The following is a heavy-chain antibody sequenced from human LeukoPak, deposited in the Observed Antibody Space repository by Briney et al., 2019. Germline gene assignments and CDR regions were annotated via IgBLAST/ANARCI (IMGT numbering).Heavy chain of an antibody. CDR2: IYHSGKT. D-gene: IGHD6-13*01. CDR1: TGSISSRSFH. CDR3: ARQGASSWYTLFFYGRDV. V-gene: IGHV4-39*01. J-gene: IGHJ6*04. Sequence: SETLSLTCTVSTGSISSRSFHWDWLRQPPGKELEWIGSIYHSGKTYYDPSLKSRVTISVDTSKNQFSLKLTAVTAADTAVYYCARQGASSWYTLFFYGRDVWGEGTTVTVSS.